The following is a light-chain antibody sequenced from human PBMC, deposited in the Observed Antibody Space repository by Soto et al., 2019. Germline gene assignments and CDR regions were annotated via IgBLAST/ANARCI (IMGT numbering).Light chain of an antibody. CDR2: SAS. CDR3: QQSYSTPYT. CDR1: QSIANY. V-gene: IGKV1-39*01. Sequence: DIQMTQSPSSLSASVGDRVTITCRASQSIANYLNWYQQKPGKAPKLLIYSASSLQSGVPSRFSGNESGTDFTLTISSLQSEDFATYYCQQSYSTPYTFGPGTKLEIK. J-gene: IGKJ2*01.